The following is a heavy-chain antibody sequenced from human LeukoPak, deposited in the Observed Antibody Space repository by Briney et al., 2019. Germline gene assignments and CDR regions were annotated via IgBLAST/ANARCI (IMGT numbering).Heavy chain of an antibody. J-gene: IGHJ6*02. CDR2: ISQSGST. V-gene: IGHV4-34*01. CDR3: ARDNRTLGGMDV. D-gene: IGHD1-20*01. Sequence: SETLSLTCAVYGGSFSGYHWSWIRQPPGEGLEWIGEISQSGSTNDNPSLKSRVSISLDTSKNQFSLKLSSVTAADTAVYYCARDNRTLGGMDVWGQGTTVTVSS. CDR1: GGSFSGYH.